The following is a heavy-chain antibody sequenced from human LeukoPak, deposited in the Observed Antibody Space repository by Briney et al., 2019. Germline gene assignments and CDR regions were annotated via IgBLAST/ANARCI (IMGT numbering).Heavy chain of an antibody. CDR3: ARPSSGNYARSES. CDR2: ISRDSTYK. Sequence: GGSLRLSCAASGFTFSTFNMNWVRQGPGKGLERVSFISRDSTYKYYADSVKGRFTISRDDANNTLDLQMNSLRAEDTAVYYCARPSSGNYARSESWGQGTLVTVSS. CDR1: GFTFSTFN. J-gene: IGHJ5*02. D-gene: IGHD1-26*01. V-gene: IGHV3-21*05.